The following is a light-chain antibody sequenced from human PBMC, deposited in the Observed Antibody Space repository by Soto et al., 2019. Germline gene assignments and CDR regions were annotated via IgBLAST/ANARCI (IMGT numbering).Light chain of an antibody. V-gene: IGKV1-5*01. Sequence: DIQLTQSPSTLSVSVGDRVTITCRASQSISSLLAWYQQQPGTAPQLLIYDASSLESGVPSRFSGSGSGTEFSLTSSSLQPDDFATYYRQQYNSYCTFGEGTXVDIK. CDR2: DAS. CDR3: QQYNSYCT. CDR1: QSISSL. J-gene: IGKJ4*02.